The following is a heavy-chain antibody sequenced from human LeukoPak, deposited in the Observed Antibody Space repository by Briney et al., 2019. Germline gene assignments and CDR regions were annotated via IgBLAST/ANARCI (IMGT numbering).Heavy chain of an antibody. J-gene: IGHJ3*02. Sequence: GTSLRLSCAASGFIFSKYAMHWVRQTPGEGLEWVAAIWNDGSDENYAHSVKGRITISSDNSKNTLYLQMNSLRAEDTAVYYCAFEIGRSQGAFDIWGQGTMIIVSS. V-gene: IGHV3-33*01. CDR3: AFEIGRSQGAFDI. CDR2: IWNDGSDE. D-gene: IGHD1-26*01. CDR1: GFIFSKYA.